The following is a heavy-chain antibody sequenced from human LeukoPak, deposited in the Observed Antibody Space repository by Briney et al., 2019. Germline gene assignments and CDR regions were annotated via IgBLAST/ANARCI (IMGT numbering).Heavy chain of an antibody. D-gene: IGHD3-3*01. CDR2: MNPNSGNT. J-gene: IGHJ6*03. CDR3: ALFWIGSPYYYYMDV. Sequence: ASVKVSCKASGYTFTSYDINWVRQATGQGLEWMGWMNPNSGNTGYAQKFQGRVTITRNTSIGTAYMELSSLRSEDTAVYYCALFWIGSPYYYYMDVWGKGTTVTVSS. CDR1: GYTFTSYD. V-gene: IGHV1-8*03.